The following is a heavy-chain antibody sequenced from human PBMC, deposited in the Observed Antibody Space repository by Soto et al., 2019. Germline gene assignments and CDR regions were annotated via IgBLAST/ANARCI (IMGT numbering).Heavy chain of an antibody. J-gene: IGHJ6*02. D-gene: IGHD6-19*01. CDR2: INRGGSI. CDR1: GFTVSSKY. Sequence: GGSLRLSCAASGFTVSSKYMSWVRQAPGKGLEWVSLINRGGSISYADSVKGRFTISRDNSENTLYLQMSTLGVGSGWYYGMDVWGQGTTVTVSS. V-gene: IGHV3-66*01. CDR3: DV.